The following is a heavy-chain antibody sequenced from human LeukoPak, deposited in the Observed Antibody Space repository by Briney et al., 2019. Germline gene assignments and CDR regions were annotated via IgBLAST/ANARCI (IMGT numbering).Heavy chain of an antibody. CDR1: GGSISSSSYY. V-gene: IGHV4-39*07. D-gene: IGHD2-2*01. CDR3: ARERRRGYCSSTSCYAYFDY. CDR2: IYYSGST. Sequence: SETLSLTCTVSGGSISSSSYYWGWIRQPPGKGLEWIGSIYYSGSTYYSPSLKSRVTISVDTSKNQFSLKLSSVTAADTAVYYCARERRRGYCSSTSCYAYFDYWGQGTLVTVSS. J-gene: IGHJ4*02.